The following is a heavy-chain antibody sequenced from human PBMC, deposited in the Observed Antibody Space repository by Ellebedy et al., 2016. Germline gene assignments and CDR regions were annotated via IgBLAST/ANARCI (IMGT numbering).Heavy chain of an antibody. CDR1: GYSFTSYG. CDR2: ISAHNGDT. D-gene: IGHD1-26*01. CDR3: ARKPTGRSFDY. J-gene: IGHJ4*02. V-gene: IGHV1-18*04. Sequence: ASVKVSXXASGYSFTSYGITWVRQAPGQGLEWMGWISAHNGDTHYSQKFQGRVTLTTDTSTSTVYMELRSLRSDDTAVYYCARKPTGRSFDYWGQGTLVTVSS.